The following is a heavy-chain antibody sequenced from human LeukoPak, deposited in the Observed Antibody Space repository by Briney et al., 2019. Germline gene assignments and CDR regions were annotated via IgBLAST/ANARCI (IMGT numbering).Heavy chain of an antibody. Sequence: GGSLRLSCAASGFTFSGYSMNWVRQAPGKGLEWVSSISTTSAYIYYADSVKGRLTTSRDNAKSSLYLEMNSLRAEDTAVYYCASNGQAAAGRYFDYWGQGSLVTVSS. J-gene: IGHJ4*02. CDR2: ISTTSAYI. CDR1: GFTFSGYS. V-gene: IGHV3-21*01. CDR3: ASNGQAAAGRYFDY. D-gene: IGHD6-13*01.